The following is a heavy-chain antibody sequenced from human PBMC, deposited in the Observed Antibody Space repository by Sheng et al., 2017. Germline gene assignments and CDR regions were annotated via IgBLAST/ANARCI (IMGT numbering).Heavy chain of an antibody. D-gene: IGHD6-25*01. CDR2: IFYTGGT. CDR1: GGSISGYY. J-gene: IGHJ4*02. Sequence: QVQLQESGPGLVKPSETLSLTCTVSGGSISGYYWGWIRQPPGKGLEWIGYIFYTGGTNYDPSLKSRVTISVDTSRNQFSLKMTSVTAADTAVYFCARVKPGRLLFDYCGQGTLVTVSS. CDR3: ARVKPGRLLFDY. V-gene: IGHV4-59*01.